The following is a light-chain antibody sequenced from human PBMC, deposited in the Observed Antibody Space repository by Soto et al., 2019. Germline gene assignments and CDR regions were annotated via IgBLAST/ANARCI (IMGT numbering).Light chain of an antibody. CDR3: ATWDGSLPAEV. J-gene: IGLJ2*01. CDR1: SSNFGADFD. Sequence: QSVLTQPPSVSGAPGQRVTISCTGSSSNFGADFDVQWYQQLPGTAPKLLIFGNINRPSGVPDRFSGSKSGTSASLAITGLQTGDEADYYCATWDGSLPAEVFGGGTKLTVL. V-gene: IGLV1-40*01. CDR2: GNI.